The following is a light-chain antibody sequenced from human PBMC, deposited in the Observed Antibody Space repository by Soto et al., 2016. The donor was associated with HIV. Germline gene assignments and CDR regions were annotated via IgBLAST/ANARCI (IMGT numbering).Light chain of an antibody. CDR2: GKN. CDR1: SLRSYY. V-gene: IGLV3-19*01. CDR3: DSRDSSGNHLI. J-gene: IGLJ2*01. Sequence: SSELTQDPAVSVALGQTVRITCQGDSLRSYYGSWYQQKPGQAPVLVIYGKNSRPSGIPDRFSGSTSGNTASLTITGAQAEDEADYYCDSRDSSGNHLIFGGETKLTV.